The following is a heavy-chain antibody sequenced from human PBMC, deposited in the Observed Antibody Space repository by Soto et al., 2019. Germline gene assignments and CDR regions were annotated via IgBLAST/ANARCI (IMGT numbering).Heavy chain of an antibody. Sequence: GASVKVSCKASGGTFSSYAISWVRQAPGQGLEWMGGIIPIFGTANYAQKFQGRVTITADESTSTAYMELSSLRSEDTAVYYCRLAIVLVPAANNWFDPWGQGTLVTVSS. CDR1: GGTFSSYA. V-gene: IGHV1-69*13. CDR2: IIPIFGTA. J-gene: IGHJ5*02. D-gene: IGHD2-2*01. CDR3: RLAIVLVPAANNWFDP.